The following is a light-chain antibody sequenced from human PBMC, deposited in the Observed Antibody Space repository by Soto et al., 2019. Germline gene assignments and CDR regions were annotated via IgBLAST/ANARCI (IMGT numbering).Light chain of an antibody. Sequence: EIAMTQSPATLSVSPWELATLSCRASQSISTELAWYQQIPGQPPRLLIYSASTRATGVPARFTGSGSGSEFTLTISGLQSEDFAIYYCQQGHNWPLTFGQGTRLEI. V-gene: IGKV3-15*01. J-gene: IGKJ2*01. CDR2: SAS. CDR3: QQGHNWPLT. CDR1: QSISTE.